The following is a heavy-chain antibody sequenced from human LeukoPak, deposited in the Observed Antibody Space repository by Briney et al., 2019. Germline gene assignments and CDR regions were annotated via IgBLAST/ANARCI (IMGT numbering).Heavy chain of an antibody. CDR2: ISSSGNTI. J-gene: IGHJ4*02. Sequence: GGSLRLSCAASGFTFSSYEMNWVREAPGKGLEWVSHISSSGNTIYYTDSVKGRFTISRDNSKNLLYLQMNSLKAEDTAIYYCARTVARIGYWGQGTLVAVSS. D-gene: IGHD4-23*01. V-gene: IGHV3-48*03. CDR3: ARTVARIGY. CDR1: GFTFSSYE.